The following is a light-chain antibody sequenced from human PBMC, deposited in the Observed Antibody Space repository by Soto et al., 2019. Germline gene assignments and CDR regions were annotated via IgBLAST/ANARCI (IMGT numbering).Light chain of an antibody. Sequence: QSALTQPASVSGSPGQSITISCTGTSSDIGVYNYVSWYQQLPGKAPKLVICEVSNRPSGVSSRFSGSKSGNTASLTISGLRAEDEADYYCTSFTTTNIWVFGGGTKLTVL. CDR2: EVS. V-gene: IGLV2-14*01. CDR3: TSFTTTNIWV. J-gene: IGLJ3*02. CDR1: SSDIGVYNY.